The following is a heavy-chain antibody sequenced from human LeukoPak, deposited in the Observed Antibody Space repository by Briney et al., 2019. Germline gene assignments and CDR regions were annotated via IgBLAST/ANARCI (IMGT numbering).Heavy chain of an antibody. CDR2: IYYSGST. V-gene: IGHV4-59*01. Sequence: SETLSLTCTVSGGSISSYHWSWIRQPPGKGLEWIGYIYYSGSTNYNPSLRSRVTISVDTSKNQFSLKLSSVTAADTAVYYCARDLTVIAVAGTDDYYYYGMDVWGQGTTVTVSS. D-gene: IGHD6-19*01. CDR1: GGSISSYH. J-gene: IGHJ6*02. CDR3: ARDLTVIAVAGTDDYYYYGMDV.